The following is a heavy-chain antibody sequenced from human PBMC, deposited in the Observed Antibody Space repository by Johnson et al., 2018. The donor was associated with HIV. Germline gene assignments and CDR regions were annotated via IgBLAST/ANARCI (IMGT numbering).Heavy chain of an antibody. CDR2: IKSKTDGGTT. V-gene: IGHV3-15*01. Sequence: MLLVESGGGLVKPGGSLRLSCAASGFTFSNAWMSWVRQAPGKGLEWVGRIKSKTDGGTTDYAAPVKGRFTISRDDSKNTLYLQMNSLKTEYTAVYYCTTAASSSWYGEDAFDIWGQGTMVTVSS. J-gene: IGHJ3*02. CDR3: TTAASSSWYGEDAFDI. CDR1: GFTFSNAW. D-gene: IGHD6-13*01.